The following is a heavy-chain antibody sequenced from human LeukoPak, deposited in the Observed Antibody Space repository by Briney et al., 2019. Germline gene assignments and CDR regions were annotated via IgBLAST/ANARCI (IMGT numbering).Heavy chain of an antibody. D-gene: IGHD3-22*01. Sequence: ASVKVSCKASGSTFSSYAISWVRQAPGQGLEWMGGIIPIFGTANYAQKFQGRVTITTDESTSTAYMELSSLRSEDTAVYYCASLSSSGSHSFDIWGQGTMVTVSS. J-gene: IGHJ3*02. V-gene: IGHV1-69*05. CDR1: GSTFSSYA. CDR3: ASLSSSGSHSFDI. CDR2: IIPIFGTA.